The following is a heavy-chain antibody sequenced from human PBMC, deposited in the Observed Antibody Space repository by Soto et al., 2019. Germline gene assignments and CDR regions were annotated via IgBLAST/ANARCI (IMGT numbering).Heavy chain of an antibody. J-gene: IGHJ4*02. V-gene: IGHV4-39*01. CDR3: ARRYAPRYSSGNNRFDR. Sequence: SETLSLTCNVSTGSIFSHSYYWAWIRQPPGKGLEWIGTINHSGSPYHNPSLKSRVTISVDSSKNQSSLTLTSVTVADTAVYYCARRYAPRYSSGNNRFDRWGQGTLVTVSS. CDR1: TGSIFSHSYY. CDR2: INHSGSP. D-gene: IGHD6-19*01.